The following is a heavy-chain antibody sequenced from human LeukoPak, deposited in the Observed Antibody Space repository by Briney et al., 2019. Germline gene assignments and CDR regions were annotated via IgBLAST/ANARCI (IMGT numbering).Heavy chain of an antibody. J-gene: IGHJ4*02. V-gene: IGHV1-18*01. Sequence: ASVKVSCKASGYTFTSHGISWVRQAPGQGLEWMGWISAYNGNTNYAQKLQGRVTMTTDTSTSTAYMELSSLRSEDTAVYYCARDRARLYYFDYWGQGTLVTVSS. CDR1: GYTFTSHG. CDR2: ISAYNGNT. D-gene: IGHD3-16*01. CDR3: ARDRARLYYFDY.